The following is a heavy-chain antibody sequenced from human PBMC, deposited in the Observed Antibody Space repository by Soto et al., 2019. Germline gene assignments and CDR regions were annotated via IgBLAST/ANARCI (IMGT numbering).Heavy chain of an antibody. Sequence: EVQLLESGGGLVQPGGSLRLSCAASGFTFSSYAMSWVRQAPGKGLEWVSGISDSGGSTYYAHSVKGRFTISRDNSKNTLYLQMNSLRAEDTAVYYCANGCGGTCYSRIHYWGQGTLVTVSS. V-gene: IGHV3-23*01. CDR1: GFTFSSYA. CDR2: ISDSGGST. J-gene: IGHJ4*02. D-gene: IGHD2-15*01. CDR3: ANGCGGTCYSRIHY.